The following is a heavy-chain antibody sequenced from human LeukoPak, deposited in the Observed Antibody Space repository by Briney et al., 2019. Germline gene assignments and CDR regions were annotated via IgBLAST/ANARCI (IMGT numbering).Heavy chain of an antibody. D-gene: IGHD2-21*02. Sequence: GASVKVSCKASGYTFTSYYMHWVRQAPGQGLEWMGRIIPILGIANYAQKFQGRVTITADKSTSTAYMELSSLRSEDTAVYYCARGAVVVTSYYFDYWGQGTLVTVSS. J-gene: IGHJ4*02. CDR3: ARGAVVVTSYYFDY. V-gene: IGHV1-69*04. CDR2: IIPILGIA. CDR1: GYTFTSYY.